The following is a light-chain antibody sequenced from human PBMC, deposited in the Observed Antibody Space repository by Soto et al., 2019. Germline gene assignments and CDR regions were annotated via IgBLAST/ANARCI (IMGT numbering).Light chain of an antibody. Sequence: EIVMTQSPATLSVSPGERATLSCRASRSVSSSYLAWYQQKPGQAPRLLICGASSRATGIPDRFSGSGSGTDFTLTISRLEPEDFAVDYCQQYGSSRTFGQGSEVNIK. V-gene: IGKV3-20*01. CDR2: GAS. J-gene: IGKJ1*01. CDR3: QQYGSSRT. CDR1: RSVSSSY.